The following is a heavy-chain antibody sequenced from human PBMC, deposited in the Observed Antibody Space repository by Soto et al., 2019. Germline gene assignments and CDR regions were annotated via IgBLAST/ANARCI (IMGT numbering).Heavy chain of an antibody. CDR1: GACVSSYY. CDR2: IHSSGNL. J-gene: IGHJ4*02. Sequence: QVRLHESGPGLVKPSETLSLTCTVSGACVSSYYWSWFRQPVGKGLEWIGRIHSSGNLNYNPSLASRVTMSLDTSKNQFSLRLTSVPAADTALSLCARDVGKNYWGQGIRVAVSS. D-gene: IGHD3-10*01. V-gene: IGHV4-4*07. CDR3: ARDVGKNY.